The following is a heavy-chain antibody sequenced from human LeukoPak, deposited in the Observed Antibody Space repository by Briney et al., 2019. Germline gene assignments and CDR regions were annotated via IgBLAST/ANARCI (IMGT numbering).Heavy chain of an antibody. CDR1: GGSISSSSYY. V-gene: IGHV4-39*07. CDR2: IYYSGST. D-gene: IGHD6-6*01. J-gene: IGHJ6*03. Sequence: KPSETLSLTCTVSGGSISSSSYYWGWIRQPPGKGLEWIGSIYYSGSTYYNPPLKSRVTISVDTSKNQFSLKLSSVTAADTAVYYCARDSGSSSSAYYYYYYMDVWGKGTTVTVSS. CDR3: ARDSGSSSSAYYYYYYMDV.